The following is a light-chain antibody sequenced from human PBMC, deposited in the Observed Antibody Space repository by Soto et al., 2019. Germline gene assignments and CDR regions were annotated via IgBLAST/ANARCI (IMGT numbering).Light chain of an antibody. J-gene: IGLJ2*01. Sequence: QSVLTQPPSASGTPGQRVTISCSGSSANIGRYHVYWYQQLPGAAPKLLMYRSNQRPSGVPDRFSASKSGTSASLAITGLRSDDEAEYDCSARDDSLSGVVFGGGTKLTVL. CDR2: RSN. V-gene: IGLV1-47*01. CDR3: SARDDSLSGVV. CDR1: SANIGRYH.